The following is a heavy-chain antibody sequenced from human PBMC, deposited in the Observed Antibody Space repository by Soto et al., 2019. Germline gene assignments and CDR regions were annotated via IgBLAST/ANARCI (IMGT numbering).Heavy chain of an antibody. CDR3: AKGTSLSQWYYYRMDV. Sequence: GGSLRLSCAAFVFTVSSNYITLVRQSPGKGLEWVSVIYSGGSTFYSDSVKGRFTISRDNSRNTLYLQMNSLRAQDTAVYYCAKGTSLSQWYYYRMDVCGQGTTVTVSS. CDR2: IYSGGST. J-gene: IGHJ6*02. D-gene: IGHD6-19*01. CDR1: VFTVSSNY. V-gene: IGHV3-53*01.